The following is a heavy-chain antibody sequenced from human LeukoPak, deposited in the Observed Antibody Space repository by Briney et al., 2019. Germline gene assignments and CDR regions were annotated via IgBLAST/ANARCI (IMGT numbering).Heavy chain of an antibody. D-gene: IGHD6-13*01. CDR3: AGGSITDVAAAAY. V-gene: IGHV1-2*02. CDR2: INPNSGGT. J-gene: IGHJ4*02. Sequence: ASVKVSCKASGYTFTGYYMHWVRQAPGQGLEWMGWINPNSGGTNYAQKSQGRVTMTRDTSISTAYMELSRLRSDDTAVYYCAGGSITDVAAAAYWGQGTLVTVSS. CDR1: GYTFTGYY.